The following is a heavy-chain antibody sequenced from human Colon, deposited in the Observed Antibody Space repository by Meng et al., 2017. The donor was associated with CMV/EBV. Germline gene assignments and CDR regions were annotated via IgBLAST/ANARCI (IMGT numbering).Heavy chain of an antibody. CDR1: GFTFSDFW. J-gene: IGHJ5*02. D-gene: IGHD3-10*01. V-gene: IGHV3-74*01. CDR2: INSDGSTT. Sequence: GGSLRLSCAASGFTFSDFWMHWVRQAPGKGLVWVSRINSDGSTTNYVDSVKGRFTISRDNAKNTLYLQMNSLTVEDTAVYYCARDRISMVRGENWFDPWGQGTLVTVSS. CDR3: ARDRISMVRGENWFDP.